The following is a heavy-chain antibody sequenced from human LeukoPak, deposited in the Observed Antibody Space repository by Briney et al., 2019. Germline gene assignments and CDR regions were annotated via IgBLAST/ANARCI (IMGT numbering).Heavy chain of an antibody. Sequence: PGGSLRLSCAASGFTFSSYAMSWVRQAPGKGLEWVSVIYSGGSTYYADSVKGRFTISRDNSKNTLYLQMNSLRAEDTAVYYCARGGEYYDSSGYYGYWGQGTLVTVSS. CDR1: GFTFSSYA. CDR2: IYSGGST. CDR3: ARGGEYYDSSGYYGY. D-gene: IGHD3-22*01. J-gene: IGHJ4*02. V-gene: IGHV3-53*01.